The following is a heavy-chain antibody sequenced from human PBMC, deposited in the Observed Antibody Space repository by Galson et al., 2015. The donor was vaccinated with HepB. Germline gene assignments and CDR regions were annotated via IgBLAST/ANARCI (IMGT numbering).Heavy chain of an antibody. V-gene: IGHV3-69-1*01. CDR2: FSSSSTI. Sequence: FSSSSTIYYADSVKGRFTISRDNAKNSLYLQMNSLRAEDTAVYYCPVSGSYSTFDIWGQGTMVTVSS. CDR3: PVSGSYSTFDI. D-gene: IGHD1-26*01. J-gene: IGHJ3*02.